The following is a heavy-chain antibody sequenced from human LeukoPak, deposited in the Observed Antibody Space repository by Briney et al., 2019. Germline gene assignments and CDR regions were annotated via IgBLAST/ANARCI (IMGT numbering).Heavy chain of an antibody. J-gene: IGHJ4*02. D-gene: IGHD5-18*01. CDR2: MYRTGTT. V-gene: IGHV4-61*02. Sequence: SETLSLTCSVSGRPITSGYYYWSWIRQSPEKGLEWIGRMYRTGTTNYNPSLKSRVTMSRDTSKNQFSLKLSSVTAADTAVYYCARVHYGYPYYFDYWGQGTLVTVSS. CDR1: GRPITSGYYY. CDR3: ARVHYGYPYYFDY.